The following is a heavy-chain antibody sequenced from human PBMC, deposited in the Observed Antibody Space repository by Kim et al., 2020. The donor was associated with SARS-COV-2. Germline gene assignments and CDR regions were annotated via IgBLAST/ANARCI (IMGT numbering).Heavy chain of an antibody. Sequence: SETLSLTCAVYGGSFSGYYWSWIRQPPGKGLEWIGEINHSGSTNYNPSLKSRVTILVDTSKNQFSLKLSTVTAADTAVYYCARDYYGSGSYGYWGQGTL. CDR1: GGSFSGYY. CDR3: ARDYYGSGSYGY. CDR2: INHSGST. V-gene: IGHV4-34*01. D-gene: IGHD3-10*01. J-gene: IGHJ4*02.